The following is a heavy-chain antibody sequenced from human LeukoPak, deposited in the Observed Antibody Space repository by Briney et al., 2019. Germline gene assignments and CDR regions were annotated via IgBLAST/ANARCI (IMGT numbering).Heavy chain of an antibody. J-gene: IGHJ4*02. CDR3: AISPCSGGYCYFDN. V-gene: IGHV1-18*01. D-gene: IGHD2-15*01. Sequence: GASVKVSCEASGYTFTIYGMSWVRQAPGQGLEWMGRISPYNGDTNYAQKFQGRVTMTTDTSTSTTYLELRSLTSDDTAVYYCAISPCSGGYCYFDNWGQGTLVTVSS. CDR2: ISPYNGDT. CDR1: GYTFTIYG.